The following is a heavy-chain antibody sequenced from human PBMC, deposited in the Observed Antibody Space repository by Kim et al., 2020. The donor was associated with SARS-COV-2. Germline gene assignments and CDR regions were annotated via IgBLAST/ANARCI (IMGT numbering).Heavy chain of an antibody. J-gene: IGHJ4*02. CDR3: ANLLSG. Sequence: YSGGSTYYADSVKGRFTISRDNSKNTLYLQMNSLRAEDTAVYYCANLLSGWGQGTRVTVSS. CDR2: YSGGST. V-gene: IGHV3-53*01. D-gene: IGHD2-15*01.